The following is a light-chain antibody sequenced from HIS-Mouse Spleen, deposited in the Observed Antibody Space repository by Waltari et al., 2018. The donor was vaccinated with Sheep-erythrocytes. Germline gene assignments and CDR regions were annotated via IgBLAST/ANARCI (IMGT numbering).Light chain of an antibody. CDR1: HSVISD. J-gene: IGKJ2*01. CDR2: DAS. Sequence: EIASTHSPATLSLSLRVRTTLSCRASHSVISDLAWYQQKPGQAPRLLIYDASNRATGIPARFSGSGSGTDFTLTISSLEPEDFAVYYCQQRSNWYTFGQGTKLEIK. CDR3: QQRSNWYT. V-gene: IGKV3-11*01.